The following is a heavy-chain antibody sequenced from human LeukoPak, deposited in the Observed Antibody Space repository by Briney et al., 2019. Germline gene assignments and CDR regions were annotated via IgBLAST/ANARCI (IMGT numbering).Heavy chain of an antibody. D-gene: IGHD3-9*01. CDR3: APEVRYFDWLDFDY. CDR1: GFTFSSYS. V-gene: IGHV3-48*04. CDR2: ISSRSSTI. Sequence: GGSLRLSCAASGFTFSSYSMNWVRQAPGKGLEWVSYISSRSSTIYYADSVKGRFTISRDNAKNSLYLQMNSLRAEDTAVYYCAPEVRYFDWLDFDYWGQGTLVTVSS. J-gene: IGHJ4*02.